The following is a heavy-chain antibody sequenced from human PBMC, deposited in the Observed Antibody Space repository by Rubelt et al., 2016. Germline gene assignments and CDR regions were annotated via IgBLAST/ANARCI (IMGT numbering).Heavy chain of an antibody. CDR3: AHRKYGWFDP. J-gene: IGHJ5*02. Sequence: QESGPGLVKPSETLSLTCTVSGGSISSYYWSWIRQPPGKALEWLALIYWDDDKRYSPSLKSRLTVTKDTSKNQVVLTMTNMDPVDTATYYCAHRKYGWFDPWGQGTPVTVSS. CDR2: IYWDDDK. CDR1: GGSISSYYW. D-gene: IGHD4-17*01. V-gene: IGHV2-5*08.